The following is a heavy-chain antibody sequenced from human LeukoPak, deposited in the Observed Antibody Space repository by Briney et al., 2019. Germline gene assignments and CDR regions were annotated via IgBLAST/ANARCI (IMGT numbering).Heavy chain of an antibody. CDR3: ARREGTRDWYFDL. Sequence: SETLSLTCTVSGGSVSSGSYYWSWIRQPPGKGLEWIGYVYYHGGTNYNPSLKSRVTISVDTSKNQFSLKLTSVTAADTAVYYCARREGTRDWYFDLWGRGTLVTVSS. D-gene: IGHD2-2*01. V-gene: IGHV4-61*01. CDR1: GGSVSSGSYY. J-gene: IGHJ2*01. CDR2: VYYHGGT.